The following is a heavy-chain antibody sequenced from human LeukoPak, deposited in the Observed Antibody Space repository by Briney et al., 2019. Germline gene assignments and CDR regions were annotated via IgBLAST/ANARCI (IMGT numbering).Heavy chain of an antibody. CDR1: GFTFSSYY. V-gene: IGHV3-7*01. CDR3: ASESVIMTTVDDAFDI. Sequence: SGGSLRLSCAASGFTFSSYYMSWVRQAPGKGLEWVANIKQDETDKYYADSVKGRFTISRDNAKNSLYLQMNSLRAEDTAVYYCASESVIMTTVDDAFDIWGRGTMVTVSS. D-gene: IGHD4-11*01. J-gene: IGHJ3*02. CDR2: IKQDETDK.